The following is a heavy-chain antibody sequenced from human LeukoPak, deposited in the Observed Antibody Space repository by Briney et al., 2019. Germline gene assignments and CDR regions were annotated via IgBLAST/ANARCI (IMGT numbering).Heavy chain of an antibody. V-gene: IGHV3-74*01. J-gene: IGHJ4*02. CDR3: VLGGCSSTSCYTIFGY. CDR1: GFTFSSYW. Sequence: PGGSLRLSCAASGFTFSSYWMHWVRQAPGKGLVWVSRINSDGSTTSYAGSVKGRFTISRDNAKNTLYLQMNSLRAEDTAVYYCVLGGCSSTSCYTIFGYWGQGTLVTVSS. D-gene: IGHD2-2*02. CDR2: INSDGSTT.